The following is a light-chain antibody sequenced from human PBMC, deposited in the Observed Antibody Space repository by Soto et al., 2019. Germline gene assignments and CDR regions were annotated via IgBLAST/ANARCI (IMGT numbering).Light chain of an antibody. CDR2: WAS. J-gene: IGKJ1*01. CDR3: QQYYSTPGT. CDR1: QSVLYSSNNKNY. Sequence: DFVMTQSPDSLAVSLGERATINCKSSQSVLYSSNNKNYLAWYQQKPGQPPKLLIYWASTQESGVPDRFSGSGSGTDFTLTISSLQAEDVAVYYCQQYYSTPGTFGQGTKVEIK. V-gene: IGKV4-1*01.